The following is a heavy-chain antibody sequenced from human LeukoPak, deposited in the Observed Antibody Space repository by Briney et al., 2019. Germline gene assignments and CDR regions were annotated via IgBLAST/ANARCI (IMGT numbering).Heavy chain of an antibody. CDR3: AVGSGSYYGLNFDY. Sequence: ASVKVSCKAFGYTFTNFGITWVRQAPGQGLEWMGWISAYNGDTKYGQKFQGRVTITRDTSASTAYMELSSLRSEDTAVYYCAVGSGSYYGLNFDYWGQGTLVTVSS. CDR1: GYTFTNFG. CDR2: ISAYNGDT. D-gene: IGHD3-10*01. V-gene: IGHV1-18*01. J-gene: IGHJ4*02.